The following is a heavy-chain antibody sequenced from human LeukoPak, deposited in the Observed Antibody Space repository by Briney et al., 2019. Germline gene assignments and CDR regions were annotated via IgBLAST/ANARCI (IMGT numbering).Heavy chain of an antibody. V-gene: IGHV3-30-3*01. D-gene: IGHD5-18*01. Sequence: GGSLRLSCAASGFTFSSYAMHWVRQAPGKGLEWVAVISYDGSNKYYADSVKGRFTISRDNSKNTLYLQMSSLRAEDTAVYYCARSDTVMASFFDYWGQGTLVTVSS. CDR1: GFTFSSYA. CDR2: ISYDGSNK. CDR3: ARSDTVMASFFDY. J-gene: IGHJ4*02.